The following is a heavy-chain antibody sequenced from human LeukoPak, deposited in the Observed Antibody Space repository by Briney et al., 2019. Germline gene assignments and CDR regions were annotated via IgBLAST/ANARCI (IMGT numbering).Heavy chain of an antibody. CDR1: GITFSNAW. Sequence: GGSLRLSCAASGITFSNAWMNWVRQTPGKGLEWVGLIESETDGGATGYAAPVKGRFTISRDDSENTLYLQMNSLKAEDAAIYYCTTEVSGSHTNWGQGTLVTVSS. V-gene: IGHV3-15*04. CDR3: TTEVSGSHTN. J-gene: IGHJ4*02. D-gene: IGHD1-26*01. CDR2: IESETDGGAT.